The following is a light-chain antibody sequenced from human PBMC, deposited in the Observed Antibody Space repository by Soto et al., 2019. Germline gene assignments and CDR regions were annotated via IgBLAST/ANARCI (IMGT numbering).Light chain of an antibody. CDR3: QQYGRT. Sequence: DIVLTQSPGTLSLSPGERATLSCRSSQSVNSNYLAWYQQKPGQAPRLLIFGASTRATGISDRFRGSGSGTDFILTINRLEPEDFAVYYCQQYGRTFGQGTKV. CDR2: GAS. CDR1: QSVNSNY. J-gene: IGKJ2*01. V-gene: IGKV3-20*01.